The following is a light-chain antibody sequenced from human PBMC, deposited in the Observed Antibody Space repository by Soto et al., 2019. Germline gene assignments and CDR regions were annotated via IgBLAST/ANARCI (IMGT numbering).Light chain of an antibody. V-gene: IGKV3-20*01. J-gene: IGKJ2*01. Sequence: EIVLTQSPGTLSLSPGERATLSCRASQSLSAFLAWYQQQPGQAPRLLIYGASTRATGIPDRFSGSGSGTDFTLTISRLEPEDFATYYCQQLNSHPRTFGQGTKLEIK. CDR1: QSLSAF. CDR2: GAS. CDR3: QQLNSHPRT.